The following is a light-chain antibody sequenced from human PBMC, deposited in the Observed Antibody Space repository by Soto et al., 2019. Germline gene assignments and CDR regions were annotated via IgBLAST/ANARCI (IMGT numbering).Light chain of an antibody. CDR3: QQTFNSPPWT. Sequence: DIQMTQSPSSLSASVGDTVTITCRASQNIDIYLNWYQQKPGTAPKVLISGASNLQRGVPSRFSGSGSGTDFTLTIINLQPEDFASYFCQQTFNSPPWTFGQGTKVDVK. V-gene: IGKV1-39*01. CDR2: GAS. CDR1: QNIDIY. J-gene: IGKJ1*01.